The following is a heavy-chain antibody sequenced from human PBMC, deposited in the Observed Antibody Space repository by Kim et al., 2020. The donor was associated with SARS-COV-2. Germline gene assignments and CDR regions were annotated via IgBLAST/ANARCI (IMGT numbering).Heavy chain of an antibody. J-gene: IGHJ4*02. D-gene: IGHD2-15*01. CDR3: ARELRYCSGGSCYVLGY. Sequence: VKGRFTISRDNAKNSLYLQMNSLRAEDTAVYYCARELRYCSGGSCYVLGYWGQGTLVTVSS. V-gene: IGHV3-21*01.